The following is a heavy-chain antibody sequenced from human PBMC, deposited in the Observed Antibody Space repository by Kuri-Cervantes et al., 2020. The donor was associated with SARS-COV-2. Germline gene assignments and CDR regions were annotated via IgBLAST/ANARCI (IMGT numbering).Heavy chain of an antibody. J-gene: IGHJ3*02. CDR1: GFTFSSYS. V-gene: IGHV3-21*01. CDR2: ISSSSSYI. D-gene: IGHD3-22*01. CDR3: ARGSAYYDSSGPETFDI. Sequence: GSLRLSCAASGFTFSSYSMNWVRQAPGKGLEWVSSISSSSSYIYYADSVKGRFTISRDNAKNSLYLQMNSLRAEDTAVYYCARGSAYYDSSGPETFDIWGQGTMVTVSS.